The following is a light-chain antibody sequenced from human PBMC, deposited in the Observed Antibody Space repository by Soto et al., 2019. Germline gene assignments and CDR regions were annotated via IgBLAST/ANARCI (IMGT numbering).Light chain of an antibody. V-gene: IGKV3-15*01. Sequence: EIVMTQSPATLSVSPGERATLSCRASQSVSNNLAWYQQKPGQAPRLLIFGASTRATGIPARFSGSGSGTEFTLTISSLQSEDFAVYYCHQYNTWPPLAFGGGTKVETK. CDR1: QSVSNN. CDR2: GAS. J-gene: IGKJ4*01. CDR3: HQYNTWPPLA.